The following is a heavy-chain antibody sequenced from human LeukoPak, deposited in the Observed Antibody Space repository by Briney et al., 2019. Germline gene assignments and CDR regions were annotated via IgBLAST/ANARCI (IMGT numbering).Heavy chain of an antibody. Sequence: GGSLRLSCAASVFTFDDYGMSWVRQAPGKGLEWVSGINWNGGSTGYADSVKGRFTISRDNAKNSLYLQMNSLRAEDTALYYCARDLEAVYSSSWYVNYYYYYMDVWGKGTTVTVSS. J-gene: IGHJ6*03. CDR1: VFTFDDYG. V-gene: IGHV3-20*04. D-gene: IGHD6-13*01. CDR2: INWNGGST. CDR3: ARDLEAVYSSSWYVNYYYYYMDV.